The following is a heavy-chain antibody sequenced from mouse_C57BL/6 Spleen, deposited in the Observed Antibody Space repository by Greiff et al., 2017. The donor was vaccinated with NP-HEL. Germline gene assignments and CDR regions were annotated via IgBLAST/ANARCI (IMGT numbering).Heavy chain of an antibody. J-gene: IGHJ3*01. CDR1: GFSLTSYG. CDR3: AREVYPYDYRCAY. CDR2: LWSGGCT. V-gene: IGHV2-2*01. Sequence: VQLQQSGPGLVQPSQSLSITCTVSGFSLTSYGVHWVRQSPGKGLEWLGVLWSGGCTDYNAAFISRLSVSKDNSKSQVFFKINSLQADDTAIYYCAREVYPYDYRCAYWGQGTLVTVAA. D-gene: IGHD2-4*01.